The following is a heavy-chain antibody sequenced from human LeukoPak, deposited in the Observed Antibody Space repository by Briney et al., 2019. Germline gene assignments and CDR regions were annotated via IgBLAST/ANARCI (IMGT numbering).Heavy chain of an antibody. CDR2: ISYDGSNK. CDR1: GFTFSSYG. V-gene: IGHV3-30*18. CDR3: AKDHYCSSTSCYYTGYYYGMDV. J-gene: IGHJ6*04. D-gene: IGHD2-2*01. Sequence: GSLRLSCAASGFTFSSYGMHWVRQAPGKGLEWLAVISYDGSNKYYADSVEGRFTISRNNSKNTLYLQMNSLRAEDTAVYYCAKDHYCSSTSCYYTGYYYGMDVWGKGTTVTVSS.